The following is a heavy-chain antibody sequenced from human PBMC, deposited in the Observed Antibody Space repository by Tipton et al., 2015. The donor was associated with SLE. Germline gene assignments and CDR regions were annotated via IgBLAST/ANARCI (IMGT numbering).Heavy chain of an antibody. CDR2: IYYSGYT. Sequence: TLSLTCTVSGGSISSYYWSWIRQPPGKGLEWIGYIYYSGYTNYNPSLKSRVTISVDTSKNQFSLRVHSVTAADTAIYSCARGPLGGGYSGYDTNWFDPWSQGTLVTVSS. V-gene: IGHV4-59*01. CDR1: GGSISSYY. CDR3: ARGPLGGGYSGYDTNWFDP. D-gene: IGHD5-12*01. J-gene: IGHJ5*02.